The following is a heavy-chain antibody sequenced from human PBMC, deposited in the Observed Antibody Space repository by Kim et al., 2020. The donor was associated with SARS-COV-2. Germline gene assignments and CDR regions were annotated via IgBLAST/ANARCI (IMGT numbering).Heavy chain of an antibody. CDR1: GFTFSNYA. CDR2: NSGSGGGT. CDR3: VKDFPN. J-gene: IGHJ4*02. V-gene: IGHV3-23*01. Sequence: GGSLRLSCAASGFTFSNYAMSWVRQAPGKGLEWVSTNSGSGGGTYYAASVKGRFTISRDNFRNTLYLQMNSLRGEDTALYYCVKDFPNWGQGTLVTVSS.